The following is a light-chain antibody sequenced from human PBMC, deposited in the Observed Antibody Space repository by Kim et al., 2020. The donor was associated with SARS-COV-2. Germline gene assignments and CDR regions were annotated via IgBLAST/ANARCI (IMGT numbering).Light chain of an antibody. CDR1: ALAKQY. CDR2: KDS. CDR3: QSADSSGTHWV. J-gene: IGLJ3*02. Sequence: PRQTARITCSGDALAKQYAYWYQQKPGQAPVLVIYKDSERPSGIPERFSGSSSGTTVTLTISGVQAEDEADYYCQSADSSGTHWVFGGGTQLTVL. V-gene: IGLV3-25*03.